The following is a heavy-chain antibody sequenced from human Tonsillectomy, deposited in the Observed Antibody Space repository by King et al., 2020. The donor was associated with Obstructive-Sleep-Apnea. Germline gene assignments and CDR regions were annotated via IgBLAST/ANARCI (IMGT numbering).Heavy chain of an antibody. CDR1: GFNFSSYA. CDR2: ISYDGSSQ. D-gene: IGHD3-10*01. J-gene: IGHJ6*02. V-gene: IGHV3-30*10. Sequence: VQLVESGGGVVQPGRSLRLSCVASGFNFSSYAMHWVRQAPGKGLEWVAVISYDGSSQYYTEYVKGRFTVSRDNSKNKLYLQMNSLRPDDTYLYYCATGGSVTNAHEVDDYYGMDVWGHGTTVIFSS. CDR3: ATGGSVTNAHEVDDYYGMDV.